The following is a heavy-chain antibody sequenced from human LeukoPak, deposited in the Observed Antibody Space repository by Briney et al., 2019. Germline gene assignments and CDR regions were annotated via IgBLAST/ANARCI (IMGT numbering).Heavy chain of an antibody. J-gene: IGHJ4*02. Sequence: GGSLRLSCAASGFTFSSYNMNWVRQAPGKGLEWVSSISYSSRARYYADSVKGRFTISRDNFKDSLYLQMDSLRAEDTAIYYCARAYCSSTSCFGWGQGTLVTVSS. CDR2: ISYSSRAR. D-gene: IGHD2-2*01. V-gene: IGHV3-48*01. CDR1: GFTFSSYN. CDR3: ARAYCSSTSCFG.